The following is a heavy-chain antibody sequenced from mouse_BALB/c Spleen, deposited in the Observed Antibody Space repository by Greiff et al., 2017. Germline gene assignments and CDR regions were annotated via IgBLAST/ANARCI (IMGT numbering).Heavy chain of an antibody. D-gene: IGHD2-2*01. V-gene: IGHV5-17*02. J-gene: IGHJ2*01. CDR1: GFTFSSFG. Sequence: EVHLVESGGGLVQPGGSRKLSCAASGFTFSSFGMHWVRQAPEKGLEWVAYISSGSSTIYYADTVKGRFTISRDNPKNTLFLQMTSLRSEDTAMYYCARTGNDGYFDYWGQGTTLTVSS. CDR2: ISSGSSTI. CDR3: ARTGNDGYFDY.